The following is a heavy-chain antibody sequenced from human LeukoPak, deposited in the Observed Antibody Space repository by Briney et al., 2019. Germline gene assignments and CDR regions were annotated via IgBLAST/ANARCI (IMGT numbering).Heavy chain of an antibody. CDR2: ISYDGSNK. Sequence: GGSLRLSCAASGFTFSSYGMHWVRQAPSKGLEWVAVISYDGSNKYYADSVKGRFTISRDNSKNTLYLQMNSLRAEDTAVYYCAKGYSGYDWSLVDYWGQGTLVTVSS. CDR1: GFTFSSYG. D-gene: IGHD5-12*01. J-gene: IGHJ4*02. CDR3: AKGYSGYDWSLVDY. V-gene: IGHV3-30*18.